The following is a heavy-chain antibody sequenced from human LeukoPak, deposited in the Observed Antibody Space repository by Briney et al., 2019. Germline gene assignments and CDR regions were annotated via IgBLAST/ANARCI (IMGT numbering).Heavy chain of an antibody. V-gene: IGHV4-59*08. CDR2: IYYSGST. Sequence: PSETLSLTCTVSGGSISSCYWSWIRQPPGKGLEWIGYIYYSGSTNYNPSLKSRVTISVDTSKNQFSLKLSSVTAADTAVFYCARHYYGSSGYPTPLYYFDYWGQGTLVTVSS. CDR3: ARHYYGSSGYPTPLYYFDY. J-gene: IGHJ4*02. CDR1: GGSISSCY. D-gene: IGHD3-22*01.